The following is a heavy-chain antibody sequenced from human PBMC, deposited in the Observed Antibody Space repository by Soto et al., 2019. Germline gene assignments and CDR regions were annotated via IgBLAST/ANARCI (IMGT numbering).Heavy chain of an antibody. Sequence: SVKVSCKASGGTFSSYAISWVRQAPGQGLEWMGGIIPIFGTANYAQKFQGRVTITADESTSAAYMELSSLRSEDTAVYYCARGYVAARRTNYYYYYGMDVWGQGTTVTVSS. CDR3: ARGYVAARRTNYYYYYGMDV. V-gene: IGHV1-69*13. J-gene: IGHJ6*02. D-gene: IGHD6-6*01. CDR2: IIPIFGTA. CDR1: GGTFSSYA.